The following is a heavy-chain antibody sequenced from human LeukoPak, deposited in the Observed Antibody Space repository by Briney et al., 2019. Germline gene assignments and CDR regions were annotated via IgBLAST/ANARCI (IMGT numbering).Heavy chain of an antibody. CDR3: ARDLNFRDGYNMFDY. CDR1: GFTFSSYE. J-gene: IGHJ4*02. D-gene: IGHD5-24*01. V-gene: IGHV3-48*03. CDR2: ISSSGSTI. Sequence: PGGSLRLSCAASGFTFSSYEMNWVRQAPGKGLEWVSYISSSGSTIYYADSVKGRFTISRDNAKNSLYLQMNSLRAEDTAVYYCARDLNFRDGYNMFDYWGQGTLVTVSS.